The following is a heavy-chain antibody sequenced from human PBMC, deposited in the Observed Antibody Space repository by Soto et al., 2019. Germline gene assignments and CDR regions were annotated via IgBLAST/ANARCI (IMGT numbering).Heavy chain of an antibody. CDR2: IYYSGST. J-gene: IGHJ4*02. CDR3: ARVGSSSPRLDY. D-gene: IGHD6-6*01. CDR1: GGSISSGGYY. V-gene: IGHV4-31*03. Sequence: PSETLSLTCTVSGGSISSGGYYWSWIRQHPGKGLEWIGYIYYSGSTYYNPSLKSRVTISVDTSKNQFSLKLSSVTAADTAVYYCARVGSSSPRLDYWGQGTLVTVSS.